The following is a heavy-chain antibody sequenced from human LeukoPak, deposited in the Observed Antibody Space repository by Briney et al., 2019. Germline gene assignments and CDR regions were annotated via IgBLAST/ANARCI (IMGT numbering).Heavy chain of an antibody. V-gene: IGHV4-39*01. CDR3: ARHTYYYGSGSYYKLRYFDY. CDR1: GGSISSSSYY. J-gene: IGHJ4*02. Sequence: PSETLSLTCTVSGGSISSSSYYWGWIRQPPGKGLEWIGSIYYSGSTYYNPSLKSRVTISVDTSKNQFSLKLSSVAAADTAVYYCARHTYYYGSGSYYKLRYFDYWGQGTLVTVSS. D-gene: IGHD3-10*01. CDR2: IYYSGST.